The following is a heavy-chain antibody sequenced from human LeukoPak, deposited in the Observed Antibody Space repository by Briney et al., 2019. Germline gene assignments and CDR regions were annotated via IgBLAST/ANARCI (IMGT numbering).Heavy chain of an antibody. D-gene: IGHD2-2*01. Sequence: PGGSLRLSCTASGFTFNFHAMHWVRQAPGKGLEWVAFIRYDGSNKYYADSVKGRFTISRDNSKNTLYLQMNSLRAEDTAVYYCAKGTVAPGYCSSTSCYPGYYFDYWGQGTLVTVSS. J-gene: IGHJ4*02. CDR3: AKGTVAPGYCSSTSCYPGYYFDY. CDR2: IRYDGSNK. CDR1: GFTFNFHA. V-gene: IGHV3-30*02.